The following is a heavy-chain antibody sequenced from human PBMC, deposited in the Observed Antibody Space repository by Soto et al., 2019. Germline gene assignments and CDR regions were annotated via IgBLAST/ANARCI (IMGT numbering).Heavy chain of an antibody. CDR2: INPSGGST. V-gene: IGHV1-46*03. D-gene: IGHD6-13*01. Sequence: QVQLVQSGAEVKKPGASVKVSCKASGYTFTSYYMHWVRQAPGQGLEWMGIINPSGGSTSYAQKFQGRVTMTRDTSTSTVYMELSSLRSEDTAVYYCARDRGIAAADYYFEYWGQGTLVTVSS. CDR1: GYTFTSYY. CDR3: ARDRGIAAADYYFEY. J-gene: IGHJ4*02.